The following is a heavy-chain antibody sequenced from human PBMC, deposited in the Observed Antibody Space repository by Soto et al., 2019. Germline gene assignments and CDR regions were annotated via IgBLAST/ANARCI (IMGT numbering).Heavy chain of an antibody. V-gene: IGHV3-53*01. CDR1: GFTVSSNY. CDR3: ARDTYYDSSGYVPDY. Sequence: PGGSLRLSCAASGFTVSSNYMSWVRQAPGKGLEWVSVIYSGGSTYYADSVKGRFTISRDNSKNTLYLQMNSLRAEDTAVYYCARDTYYDSSGYVPDYWGQGTLVTVSS. D-gene: IGHD3-22*01. CDR2: IYSGGST. J-gene: IGHJ4*02.